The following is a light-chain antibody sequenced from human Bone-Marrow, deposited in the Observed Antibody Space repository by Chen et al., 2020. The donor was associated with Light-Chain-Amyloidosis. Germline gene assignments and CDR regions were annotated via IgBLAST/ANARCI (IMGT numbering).Light chain of an antibody. J-gene: IGKJ1*01. CDR3: QNYNSAPRA. CDR1: QGIASY. CDR2: AAT. V-gene: IGKV1-27*01. Sequence: DIQMTQSPSSLSASVGDRVTITCRASQGIASYLAWYQQKPGKVPKLLIYAATTLQSGVPSRFSGSGSGADFTLTISSLQPEDGATYYCQNYNSAPRAFGQGTKVEI.